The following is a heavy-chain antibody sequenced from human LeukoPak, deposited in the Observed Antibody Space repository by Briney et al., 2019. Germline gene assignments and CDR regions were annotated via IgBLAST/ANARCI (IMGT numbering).Heavy chain of an antibody. D-gene: IGHD3-22*01. CDR3: ARLSSSGYCLDY. V-gene: IGHV4-38-2*01. J-gene: IGHJ4*02. CDR1: DYSISSYYY. Sequence: SETLSLTCAVSDYSISSYYYWGWIRQPPRKGLEWIGSVYQSGTTYYNPSLKNRVSMSVDTSKNQFSLKLSSVTAADTAVYYCARLSSSGYCLDYWGQGTLVTVSS. CDR2: VYQSGTT.